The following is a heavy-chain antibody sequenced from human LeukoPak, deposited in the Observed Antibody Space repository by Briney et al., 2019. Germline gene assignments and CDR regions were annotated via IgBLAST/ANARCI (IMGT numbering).Heavy chain of an antibody. Sequence: SETLSLTCAVYGGSFSGYYWSWIRQPPGKGLEWIGEINHSGSTNYNPSLKSRVTISVDTSKNQFSLKLSSVTAADTAVYYCARQLMDSGSYYWRFSDAFDIWGQGTMVTVSS. CDR2: INHSGST. D-gene: IGHD1-26*01. V-gene: IGHV4-34*01. J-gene: IGHJ3*02. CDR3: ARQLMDSGSYYWRFSDAFDI. CDR1: GGSFSGYY.